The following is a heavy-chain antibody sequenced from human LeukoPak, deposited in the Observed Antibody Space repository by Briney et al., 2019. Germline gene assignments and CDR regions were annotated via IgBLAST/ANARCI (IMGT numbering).Heavy chain of an antibody. CDR3: ARGLGGSGSYFLTFDY. CDR1: GYTFTGYY. V-gene: IGHV1-2*02. Sequence: ASVKVSCTASGYTFTGYYMHWVRQAPGQGLEWMGWSKPNSCVTNYAHKFQGRVTMTRETSISTAYMELSRLRSDDTAVYYCARGLGGSGSYFLTFDYWGQGTLVTVSS. CDR2: SKPNSCVT. D-gene: IGHD1-26*01. J-gene: IGHJ4*02.